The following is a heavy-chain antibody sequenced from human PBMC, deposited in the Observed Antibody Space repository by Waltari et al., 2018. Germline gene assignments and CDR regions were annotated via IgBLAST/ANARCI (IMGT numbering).Heavy chain of an antibody. CDR1: GGSISRSSYY. CDR2: IDYSGTT. Sequence: QLQLQESGPTLVKPSETLSLTCTVSGGSISRSSYYWGWIRQSPGKGLEWIGSIDYSGTTYYNPNLESRVTISGDTSKNQFSLKLSSVTAADTAVYYCVRHWKRNGYRFDPWGQGTLVTVSS. CDR3: VRHWKRNGYRFDP. J-gene: IGHJ5*02. V-gene: IGHV4-39*01. D-gene: IGHD5-12*01.